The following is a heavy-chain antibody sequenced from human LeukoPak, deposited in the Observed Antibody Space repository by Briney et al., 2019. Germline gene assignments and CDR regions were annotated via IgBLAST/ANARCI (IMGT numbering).Heavy chain of an antibody. J-gene: IGHJ4*02. CDR1: GGSISSYF. CDR2: IYYSGST. V-gene: IGHV4-59*01. Sequence: PSETLSLTCTVSGGSISSYFWNWIRQPPGKGPEWIGYIYYSGSTNYNPSLKSRVTISIDTSKNQFSLKLSSVTAADTAVYYCARRAYSSGYYFFDCWGQGTLVTVSS. CDR3: ARRAYSSGYYFFDC. D-gene: IGHD3-22*01.